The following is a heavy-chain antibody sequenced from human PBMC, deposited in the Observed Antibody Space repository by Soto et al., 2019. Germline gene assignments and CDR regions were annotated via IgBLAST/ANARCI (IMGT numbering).Heavy chain of an antibody. J-gene: IGHJ4*02. Sequence: ASVKVSCKASGYTFGSYGITWVRQAPGQGLEWMGWMSAYNGNTNYAQKFQDRVTMTRDTSTSTAYMELRNLRSDDMAVYFCARGNGQFDYWGQRSMITVSS. D-gene: IGHD2-8*01. CDR1: GYTFGSYG. CDR2: MSAYNGNT. V-gene: IGHV1-18*03. CDR3: ARGNGQFDY.